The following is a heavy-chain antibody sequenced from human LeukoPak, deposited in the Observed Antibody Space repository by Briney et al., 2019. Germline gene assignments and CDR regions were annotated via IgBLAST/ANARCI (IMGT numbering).Heavy chain of an antibody. CDR3: ATDGETYYYDSSGYLPLY. CDR1: GFTFNNYD. J-gene: IGHJ4*02. D-gene: IGHD3-22*01. Sequence: GGSLRLSCAASGFTFNNYDLSWVRQAPGKGLEWVASISGRGSTPYYAEHLKGRFTISRDNSKKTLDLQMHSLRAEDTALYYCATDGETYYYDSSGYLPLYWGQGTLVTVSS. CDR2: ISGRGSTP. V-gene: IGHV3-23*01.